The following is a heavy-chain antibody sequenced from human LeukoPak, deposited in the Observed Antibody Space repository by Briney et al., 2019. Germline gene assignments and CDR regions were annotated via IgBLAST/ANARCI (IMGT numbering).Heavy chain of an antibody. J-gene: IGHJ6*03. CDR1: GGSISTYY. V-gene: IGHV4-59*08. CDR3: ARHIGGGIEDMDV. Sequence: SETLSLTCTVSGGSISTYYRSWVRQSPGKGLEWIGYIYVTGNRYNPYLQSRVTISVDTSRNKFVLKMTSVTAADTTVYYCARHIGGGIEDMDVWGKGTKVTVSS. D-gene: IGHD3-16*02. CDR2: IYVTGN.